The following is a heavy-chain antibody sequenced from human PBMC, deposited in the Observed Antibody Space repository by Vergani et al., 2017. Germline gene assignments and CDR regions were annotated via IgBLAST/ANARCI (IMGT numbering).Heavy chain of an antibody. CDR1: GGSISSSSYY. Sequence: QVQLQESGPGLVKPSETLSLTCTVSGGSISSSSYYWGWIRQPPGKGLEWIGSIYYSGSTYYNPSLKSRVTISVDTSKNQFSLKLSSVTAADTAVYYCARLLGYYDSSGYYYVGAFDIWGQGTMVTVSS. CDR2: IYYSGST. J-gene: IGHJ3*02. V-gene: IGHV4-39*01. CDR3: ARLLGYYDSSGYYYVGAFDI. D-gene: IGHD3-22*01.